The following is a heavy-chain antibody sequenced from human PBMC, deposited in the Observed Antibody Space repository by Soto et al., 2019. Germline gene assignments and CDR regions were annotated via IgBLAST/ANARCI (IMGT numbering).Heavy chain of an antibody. D-gene: IGHD3-22*01. CDR1: GFTFSSYW. Sequence: PGGSLRLSCAASGFTFSSYWMSWVRQAPGKGLEWVANIKRDGSEKYYVDSVKGRFTISRDNDKNSLYLQMNSLRAEDTAVYYCARALGLFYYDSSGYYTLDYWGQGTLVTVSS. J-gene: IGHJ4*02. CDR2: IKRDGSEK. CDR3: ARALGLFYYDSSGYYTLDY. V-gene: IGHV3-7*03.